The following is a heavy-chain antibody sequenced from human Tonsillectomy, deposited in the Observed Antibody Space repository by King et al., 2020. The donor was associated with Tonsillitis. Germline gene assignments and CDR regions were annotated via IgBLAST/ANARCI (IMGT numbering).Heavy chain of an antibody. Sequence: QLVESGGGVVQPGRSLRLSCAASGFPFSSYGMHWVRQAPGKGLEWVAVISYDGSNKYYADSVKGRFTISRDNSKNTLYLQMNSLRAEDTAVYYCAKDDRDSGSPGAFDIWGQGTMVTVSS. CDR2: ISYDGSNK. D-gene: IGHD1-26*01. V-gene: IGHV3-30*18. CDR3: AKDDRDSGSPGAFDI. J-gene: IGHJ3*02. CDR1: GFPFSSYG.